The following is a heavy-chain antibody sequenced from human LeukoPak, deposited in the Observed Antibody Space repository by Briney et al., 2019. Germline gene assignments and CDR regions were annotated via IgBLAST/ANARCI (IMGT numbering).Heavy chain of an antibody. J-gene: IGHJ4*02. D-gene: IGHD3-22*01. CDR1: GGSISSSNW. V-gene: IGHV4-4*02. Sequence: PSGTLSLTCAVSGGSISSSNWWSWVRQPPGKGLEWIGSIYHSGSTYYNPSLKSRVTISVDTSKNQFSLKLSSVTAADTAVYYCARVTDSSGLFDYWGQGTLVTVSS. CDR3: ARVTDSSGLFDY. CDR2: IYHSGST.